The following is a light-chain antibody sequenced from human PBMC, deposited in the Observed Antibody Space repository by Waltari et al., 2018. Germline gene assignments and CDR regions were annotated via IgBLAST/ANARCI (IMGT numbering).Light chain of an antibody. CDR2: GNS. CDR3: QSYDSSLSGSWV. CDR1: SSNIGAGYD. V-gene: IGLV1-40*01. J-gene: IGLJ3*02. Sequence: QSVLTQPPSVSGAPGQRVTISCTWSSSNIGAGYDVPWYQQLPGTAPKLLIYGNSNRPSGVPDRFSGSKSGTSASLAITGLQAEDEADYYCQSYDSSLSGSWVFGGGTKLTVL.